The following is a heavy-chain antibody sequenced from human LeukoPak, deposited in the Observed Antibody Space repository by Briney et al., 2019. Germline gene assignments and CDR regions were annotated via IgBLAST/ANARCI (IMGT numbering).Heavy chain of an antibody. CDR3: ATGSAYPPGELDY. CDR1: GRPVSNYY. D-gene: IGHD3-22*01. V-gene: IGHV4-59*02. Sequence: SVTLSLTCTVSGRPVSNYYWSWVRQAPGKGLDWIGYIYYSGTTNYNPSLKSRVTMSLDTSKNQFSLRLSSVTASDTAVYYCATGSAYPPGELDYWGQGSLVTVSS. CDR2: IYYSGTT. J-gene: IGHJ4*02.